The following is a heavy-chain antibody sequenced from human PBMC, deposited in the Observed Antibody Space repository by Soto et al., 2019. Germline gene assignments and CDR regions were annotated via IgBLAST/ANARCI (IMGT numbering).Heavy chain of an antibody. J-gene: IGHJ3*02. Sequence: PGGSLRLSCAASGSTFSNYGLHWVRQAPGTGLEWVAVISYDRSNKYYADSVKGRFTVSRDNSKNTLYLQMNSLRAEDTAVYYCAKVGDNYYDSSGYYYARGAFDIWGQGTMVTVSS. CDR2: ISYDRSNK. V-gene: IGHV3-30*18. D-gene: IGHD3-22*01. CDR1: GSTFSNYG. CDR3: AKVGDNYYDSSGYYYARGAFDI.